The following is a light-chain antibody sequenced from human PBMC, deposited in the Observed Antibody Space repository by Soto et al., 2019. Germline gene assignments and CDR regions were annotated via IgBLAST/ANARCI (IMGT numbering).Light chain of an antibody. Sequence: EIVLTQSAGSLCLCPGERGSLXCRASQSGGSSYRAWYQQEPGQAPRLLSDGASSRAHGSPDRFSGSGSGTDFTLTISRLEPEDFATYYGQQNYGTPGTFGQGTKVDI. CDR2: GAS. CDR3: QQNYGTPGT. J-gene: IGKJ1*01. CDR1: QSGGSSY. V-gene: IGKV3-20*01.